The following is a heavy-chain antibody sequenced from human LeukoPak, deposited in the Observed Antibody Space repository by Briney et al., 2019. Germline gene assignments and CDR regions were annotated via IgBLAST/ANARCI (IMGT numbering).Heavy chain of an antibody. D-gene: IGHD6-13*01. V-gene: IGHV4-61*01. CDR1: GGSIRSSYYY. Sequence: PSQTLSLTCTVSGGSIRSSYYYWGWIRQPPGKGLEWIGYIYYSGNTNYNPSLKSRVTISVDASKNQFSLKLSSVTAADTAVYYCARDRQRYSSSWAFDYWGQGTLVTVSS. CDR2: IYYSGNT. CDR3: ARDRQRYSSSWAFDY. J-gene: IGHJ4*02.